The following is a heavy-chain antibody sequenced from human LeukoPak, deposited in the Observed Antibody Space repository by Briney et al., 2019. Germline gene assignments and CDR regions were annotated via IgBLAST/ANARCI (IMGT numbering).Heavy chain of an antibody. J-gene: IGHJ4*02. V-gene: IGHV3-11*04. CDR3: ARDYYDSSGYYYFDY. CDR1: GFTFSDYY. CDR2: ISSSGNTT. D-gene: IGHD3-22*01. Sequence: MPGGSLRLSCAASGFTFSDYYMSWIRQAPGKGLECVSYISSSGNTTYHADSVKGRFTISRDNAKNSLYLQMSSLRAEDTAVYYCARDYYDSSGYYYFDYWGQGTLVTVSS.